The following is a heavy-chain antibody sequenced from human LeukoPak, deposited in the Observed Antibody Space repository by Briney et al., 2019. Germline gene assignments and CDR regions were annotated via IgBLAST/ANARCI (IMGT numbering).Heavy chain of an antibody. D-gene: IGHD5-18*01. Sequence: LPGGSLRLSCAASGFTFSNYWMSWVRQAPGKGLEWLANTKPDGSETHYVDSVKGRFTISRDNSKNTLYLQMNSLRAEDTAVYYCAKVTRYSSIQLWLSNYWGQGTLVTVSS. CDR2: TKPDGSET. V-gene: IGHV3-7*03. CDR1: GFTFSNYW. CDR3: AKVTRYSSIQLWLSNY. J-gene: IGHJ4*02.